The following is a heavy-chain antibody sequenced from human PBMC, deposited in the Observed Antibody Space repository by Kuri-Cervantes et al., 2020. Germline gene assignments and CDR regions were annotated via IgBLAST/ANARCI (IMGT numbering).Heavy chain of an antibody. CDR1: GGSISSYY. V-gene: IGHV4-59*01. D-gene: IGHD3-22*01. J-gene: IGHJ4*02. CDR3: ARGGHLDGSGYYLGDS. Sequence: SETLSLTCTVSGGSISSYYWSWIRQPPGQGLEWIGYIYSSGHTNYNLSLKSRVSISLNTSKKQFSLSLNSVTAADTAVYYCARGGHLDGSGYYLGDSWGQGILVTVSS. CDR2: IYSSGHT.